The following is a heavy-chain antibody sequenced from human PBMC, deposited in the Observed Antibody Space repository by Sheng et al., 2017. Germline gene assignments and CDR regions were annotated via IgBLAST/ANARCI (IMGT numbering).Heavy chain of an antibody. CDR1: QFTFGTYA. J-gene: IGHJ6*03. Sequence: EMQLVESGGALVQTGGSLRLSCVSSQFTFGTYAMSWVRQAPGKGLEWVSAISGSGGSANYADSVKGRFSLSRDNSKNTLYLQMNSLRAEDTAVYYCAKWTTNDYFYYMDVWGQGTTVTVSS. CDR3: AKWTTNDYFYYMDV. V-gene: IGHV3-23*04. CDR2: ISGSGGSA.